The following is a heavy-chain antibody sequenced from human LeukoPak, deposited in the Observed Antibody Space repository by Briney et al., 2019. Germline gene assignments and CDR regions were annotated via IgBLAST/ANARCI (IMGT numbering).Heavy chain of an antibody. CDR3: ARDNRYSGYDLYYYYMDV. D-gene: IGHD5-12*01. CDR2: INPNSGGT. V-gene: IGHV1-2*02. Sequence: ASVKVSCKASGGTFSSYAISWVRQAPGQGLEWMGWINPNSGGTNYAQKFQGRVTMTRDTSISTAYMELSRLRSDDTAAYYCARDNRYSGYDLYYYYMDVWGKGTTVTVSS. J-gene: IGHJ6*03. CDR1: GGTFSSYA.